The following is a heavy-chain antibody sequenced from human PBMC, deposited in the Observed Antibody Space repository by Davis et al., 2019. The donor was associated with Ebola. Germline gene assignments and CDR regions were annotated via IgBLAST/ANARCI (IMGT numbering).Heavy chain of an antibody. CDR1: GFILTNYA. D-gene: IGHD1-26*01. J-gene: IGHJ4*02. V-gene: IGHV1-3*01. Sequence: ASVKVSCKASGFILTNYAIHWVRQAPGQRLEWMGWVHGGNGNTKYSQKFQGRVTITRDTSATTAYMELSNLRSEDTAVYYCARDTRSSGSPFDYWGQGALVTVSS. CDR3: ARDTRSSGSPFDY. CDR2: VHGGNGNT.